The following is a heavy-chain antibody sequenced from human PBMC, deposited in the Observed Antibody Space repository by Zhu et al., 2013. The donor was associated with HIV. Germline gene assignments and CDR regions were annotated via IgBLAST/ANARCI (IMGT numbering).Heavy chain of an antibody. CDR3: AREGEKTTGWGRAAFDI. V-gene: IGHV1-69*06. Sequence: QVQLVQSGAEVKKPGSSVKVSCKASGGTFSSYVLSWMRQAPGQGLEWMGGIIPLFGTANYAQKFQGRVTITADRSTRTAYMELSSLRSEDTAVYYCAREGEKTTGWGRAAFDIWGQGTMVTVSS. J-gene: IGHJ3*02. CDR2: IIPLFGTA. D-gene: IGHD3-16*01. CDR1: GGTFSSYV.